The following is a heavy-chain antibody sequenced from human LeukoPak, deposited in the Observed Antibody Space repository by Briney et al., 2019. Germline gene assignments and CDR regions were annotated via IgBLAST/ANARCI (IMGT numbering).Heavy chain of an antibody. Sequence: GGSLSLSCAASGFTFSSYAMHWVRQAPGKGLEWVAVISYDGSNKYYADSVKGRFTISRDNSKNTLYLQMNSLRAEDTAVYYCARDLGAAEDYWGQGTLVTVSS. CDR2: ISYDGSNK. CDR1: GFTFSSYA. J-gene: IGHJ4*02. V-gene: IGHV3-30-3*01. CDR3: ARDLGAAEDY. D-gene: IGHD6-13*01.